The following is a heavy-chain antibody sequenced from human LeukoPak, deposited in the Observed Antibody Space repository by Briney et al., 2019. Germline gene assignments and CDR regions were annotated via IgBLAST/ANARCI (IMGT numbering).Heavy chain of an antibody. J-gene: IGHJ4*02. CDR1: GGSISSGDYY. V-gene: IGHV4-30-4*08. CDR3: ATGWGATLRGPLDY. Sequence: SETLSLTCTVSGGSISSGDYYWSWIRQPTGKGLEWIGYIYYSGSTYYNPSLKSRVTISVDTSKNQFSLKLSSVTAADTAVYYCATGWGATLRGPLDYWGQGTLVTVSS. D-gene: IGHD1-26*01. CDR2: IYYSGST.